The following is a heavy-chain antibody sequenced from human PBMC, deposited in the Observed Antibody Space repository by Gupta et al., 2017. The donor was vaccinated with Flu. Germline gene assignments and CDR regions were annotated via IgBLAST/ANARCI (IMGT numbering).Heavy chain of an antibody. Sequence: EVQLVESGGGLIQPGGSLRLSCVGSGFTVSSNYMSWVRQAPGKGLEWVSNIYSGGSTHYADSVTGRFTISRDKSKNTLFLQMNRLRAEDTAVYYCARGYSSYMTSYSWGQGTLVTVSS. CDR2: IYSGGST. J-gene: IGHJ4*02. V-gene: IGHV3-53*01. CDR3: ARGYSSYMTSYS. D-gene: IGHD4-11*01. CDR1: GFTVSSNY.